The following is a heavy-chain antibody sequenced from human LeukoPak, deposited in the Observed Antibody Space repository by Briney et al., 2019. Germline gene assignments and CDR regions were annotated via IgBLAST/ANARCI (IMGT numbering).Heavy chain of an antibody. V-gene: IGHV5-51*01. J-gene: IGHJ4*02. CDR1: GYRFTTYW. CDR2: IYPGDSDT. D-gene: IGHD5-24*01. CDR3: VRHTNGYYPFDY. Sequence: GESLKISCKGSGYRFTTYWIGWVRQMPGKALEWMGIIYPGDSDTRYSPSFQGQVTISVDESINTAYLQWSSLKASDTAMYYCVRHTNGYYPFDYWGQGTLVTVSS.